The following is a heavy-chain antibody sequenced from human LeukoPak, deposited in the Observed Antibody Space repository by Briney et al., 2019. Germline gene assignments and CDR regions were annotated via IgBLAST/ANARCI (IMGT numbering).Heavy chain of an antibody. CDR3: AKTPSGFWSGYPIAGDAFDI. CDR2: IRYDGSNK. Sequence: GGSLRLSCAASGFTFSSYGMHWVRQAPGKGLEWVAFIRYDGSNKYYADSVKGRFTISRDNSKNTLYLQMNSLRAEDTAVYYCAKTPSGFWSGYPIAGDAFDIWGQGTMVTVSS. CDR1: GFTFSSYG. D-gene: IGHD3-3*01. V-gene: IGHV3-30*02. J-gene: IGHJ3*02.